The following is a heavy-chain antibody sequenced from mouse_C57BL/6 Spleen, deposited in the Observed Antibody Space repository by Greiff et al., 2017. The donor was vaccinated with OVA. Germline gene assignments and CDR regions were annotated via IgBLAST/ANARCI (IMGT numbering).Heavy chain of an antibody. CDR2: INPNNGGT. CDR3: ALLGITTVAY. CDR1: GYTFTDYN. V-gene: IGHV1-18*01. Sequence: VHVKQSGPELVKPGASVKIPCKASGYTFTDYNMDWVKQSHGKSLEWIGDINPNNGGTIYNQKFKGKATLTVDKSSSTAYMELRSLTSEDTAVYYCALLGITTVAYWGQGTLVTVSA. J-gene: IGHJ3*01. D-gene: IGHD1-1*01.